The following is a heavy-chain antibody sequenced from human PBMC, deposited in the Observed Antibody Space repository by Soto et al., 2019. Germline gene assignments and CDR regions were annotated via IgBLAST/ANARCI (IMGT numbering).Heavy chain of an antibody. J-gene: IGHJ6*04. CDR3: ARLHVTIFGVVIMPYYYYGMDV. Sequence: GESLKRSCNGSGYSFTSYWISWVRQMPGKVLELMGRIDPSDSYTNYSPSFQGHVTISADKSISTAYLQWSSLKASDTAMYYSARLHVTIFGVVIMPYYYYGMDVWGEGTTVTVSS. V-gene: IGHV5-10-1*01. CDR2: IDPSDSYT. CDR1: GYSFTSYW. D-gene: IGHD3-3*01.